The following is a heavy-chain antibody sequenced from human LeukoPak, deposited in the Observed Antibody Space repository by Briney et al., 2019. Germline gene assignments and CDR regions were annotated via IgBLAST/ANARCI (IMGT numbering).Heavy chain of an antibody. V-gene: IGHV3-7*01. J-gene: IGHJ6*02. CDR1: GFTFNSYW. CDR3: ARVVMVRGANYGMDV. CDR2: IKQDGSEK. D-gene: IGHD3-10*01. Sequence: PGGSLRLSCAASGFTFNSYWMSWVRQAPGKGLGWVANIKQDGSEKYYVDSVKGRFTISRDNAKNSLYLEMNSLRAEDTAVYYCARVVMVRGANYGMDVWGQGTTVTVSS.